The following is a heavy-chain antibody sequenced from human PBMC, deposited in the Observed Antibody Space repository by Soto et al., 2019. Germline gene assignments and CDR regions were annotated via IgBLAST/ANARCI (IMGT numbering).Heavy chain of an antibody. J-gene: IGHJ4*02. CDR3: ATQITGTTGY. D-gene: IGHD1-20*01. CDR2: ITISGGST. CDR1: GFTFSSYT. V-gene: IGHV3-23*01. Sequence: PGGSLRLSCVASGFTFSSYTMSWVRQAPGKGLECVSAITISGGSTYYADSVKGRFTISRDNSKNTLYLQMNSLRAEDTAVYHCATQITGTTGYWGQGTLVTVSS.